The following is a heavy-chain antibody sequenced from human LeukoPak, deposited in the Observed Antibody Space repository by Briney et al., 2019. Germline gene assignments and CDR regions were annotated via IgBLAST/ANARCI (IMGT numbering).Heavy chain of an antibody. CDR3: AREGGSYPHFDY. CDR1: GFTFSSYS. D-gene: IGHD1-26*01. J-gene: IGHJ4*02. V-gene: IGHV3-21*01. Sequence: PGGSLRLSCAASGFTFSSYSMNWVRQAPGKGLEWVSSISSSSSYIYYADSVKGRFTISRDNAKNSLYLQMNSLRAEDTAVYYCAREGGSYPHFDYWGQGTLVTVSS. CDR2: ISSSSSYI.